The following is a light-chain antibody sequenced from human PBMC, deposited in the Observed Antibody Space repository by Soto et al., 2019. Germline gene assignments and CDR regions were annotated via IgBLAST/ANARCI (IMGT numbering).Light chain of an antibody. V-gene: IGLV2-8*01. J-gene: IGLJ1*01. CDR1: SSDIGVYNY. CDR2: EVT. CDR3: SSYAGSTLYV. Sequence: QCALTQPPSASGSPGQSVTISCTGTSSDIGVYNYVSWYQQHPGKAPKLMIYEVTKRPSGVPDRFSGSKSGNTASLTVSGLQAEDEADYYCSSYAGSTLYVFGTGTKVTVL.